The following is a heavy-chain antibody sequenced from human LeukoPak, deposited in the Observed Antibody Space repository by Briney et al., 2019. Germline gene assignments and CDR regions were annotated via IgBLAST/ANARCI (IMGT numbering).Heavy chain of an antibody. V-gene: IGHV4-59*01. CDR1: GGSISSYY. Sequence: PSETLSLTCTVPGGSISSYYWSWIRQPPGKGLEWIGCIYYSGSTNYNPSLKSRVTISVDTSKNQFSLKLSSVTAADTAVYYCARLTYSSGWYKGDAFDIWGQGTMVTVSS. J-gene: IGHJ3*02. CDR3: ARLTYSSGWYKGDAFDI. CDR2: IYYSGST. D-gene: IGHD6-19*01.